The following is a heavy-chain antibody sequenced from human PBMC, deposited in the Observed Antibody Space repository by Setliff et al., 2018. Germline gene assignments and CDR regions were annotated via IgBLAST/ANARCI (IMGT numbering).Heavy chain of an antibody. CDR1: GYSISNDYF. J-gene: IGHJ4*02. Sequence: SETLSLTCTVSGYSISNDYFWGWIRQPPGKGLEWIGSIYHSGSTSYYPSLKSLVTISVDTSKNQFSLNLSSVTAADTAVYYCAKHRSYFDYWGQGTLVTVST. CDR2: IYHSGST. CDR3: AKHRSYFDY. V-gene: IGHV4-38-2*02.